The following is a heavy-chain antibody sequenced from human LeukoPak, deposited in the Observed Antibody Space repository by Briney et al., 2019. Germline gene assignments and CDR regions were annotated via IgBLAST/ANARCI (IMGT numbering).Heavy chain of an antibody. CDR1: GYSWSSYY. D-gene: IGHD5-24*01. V-gene: IGHV1-2*02. Sequence: GASLKFSFKASGYSWSSYYMHWVRQAPGQGLEWMGWINPNGGVTNYAQKFQGRVTMTRDTSISTAYMELSRLRSDDTAVYYCARDGGDGYNFYYWGQGTLVTVSS. J-gene: IGHJ4*02. CDR2: INPNGGVT. CDR3: ARDGGDGYNFYY.